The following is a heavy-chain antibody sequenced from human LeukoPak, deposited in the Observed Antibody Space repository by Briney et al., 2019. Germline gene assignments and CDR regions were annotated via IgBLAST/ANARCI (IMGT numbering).Heavy chain of an antibody. J-gene: IGHJ3*02. CDR1: GFTFSSYA. V-gene: IGHV3-30*04. CDR3: ARESSGWYDDAFDI. D-gene: IGHD6-19*01. Sequence: GGSLRLSCAASGFTFSSYAMYWVRQAPGKGLEWVAVISYDGSNKYYADSVKGRFTISRDNSKNTLYLQMNSLRAEDTAVYYCARESSGWYDDAFDIWGQGTMVTVSS. CDR2: ISYDGSNK.